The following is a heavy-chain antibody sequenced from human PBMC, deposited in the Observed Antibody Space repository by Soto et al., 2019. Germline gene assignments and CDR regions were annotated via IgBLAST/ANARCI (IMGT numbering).Heavy chain of an antibody. CDR3: ARVFYGYYYYSPDV. Sequence: QEQLVQSGAEVKKPGSSVQVSCKASGGTFINQPITWVRKAPGQGLEWMGGVIPMSGATHYSQKFQGRVTITADESTSTAYIELSSLSSEATAVYYCARVFYGYYYYSPDVWGQGTTVTVS. CDR1: GGTFINQP. CDR2: VIPMSGAT. J-gene: IGHJ6*02. D-gene: IGHD3-16*01. V-gene: IGHV1-69*01.